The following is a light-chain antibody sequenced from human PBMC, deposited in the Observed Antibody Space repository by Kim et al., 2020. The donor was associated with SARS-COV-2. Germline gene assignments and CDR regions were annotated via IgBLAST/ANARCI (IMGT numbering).Light chain of an antibody. CDR3: NSRDSSGNHNVV. V-gene: IGLV3-19*01. J-gene: IGLJ2*01. Sequence: SSKLTQDPAVSVALGQTVRITCQGDSLRSYYASWYQQKPGQAPVLVIYGKNNRPSGIPDRFSGSSSGNTASLTITGAQAEDEADYYCNSRDSSGNHNVVF. CDR1: SLRSYY. CDR2: GKN.